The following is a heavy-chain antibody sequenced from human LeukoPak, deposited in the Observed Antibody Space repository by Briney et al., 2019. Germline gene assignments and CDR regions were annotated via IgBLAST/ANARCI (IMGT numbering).Heavy chain of an antibody. CDR3: AREGYSYGYFDY. V-gene: IGHV3-30*03. D-gene: IGHD5-18*01. Sequence: SGGSLRLSCAASGFTFSNYGMHWVRQAPGKGLEWVAVISYDGSNKYYADSVKGRFTISRDNSKNTLYLQMNSLRAEDTAVYYCAREGYSYGYFDYWGQGTLVTVSS. CDR2: ISYDGSNK. J-gene: IGHJ4*02. CDR1: GFTFSNYG.